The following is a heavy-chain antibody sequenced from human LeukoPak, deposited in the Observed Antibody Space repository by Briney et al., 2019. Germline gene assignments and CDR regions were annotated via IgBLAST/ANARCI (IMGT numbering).Heavy chain of an antibody. Sequence: SVKVSCKASGGTFSSYAISWVRQAPGQGLEWMGGIIPIFGTANYAQKFQGRVTMTRDTSTSTVYMELSSLRSEDTAVYYCARIYDSSGYSDDAFDIWGQGTMVTVSS. CDR1: GGTFSSYA. V-gene: IGHV1-69*05. CDR3: ARIYDSSGYSDDAFDI. D-gene: IGHD3-22*01. J-gene: IGHJ3*02. CDR2: IIPIFGTA.